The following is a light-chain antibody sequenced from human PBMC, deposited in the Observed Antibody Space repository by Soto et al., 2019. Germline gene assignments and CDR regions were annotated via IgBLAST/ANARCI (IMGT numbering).Light chain of an antibody. CDR2: DAS. Sequence: DIQMTQSPSSLSASVGARVTITCQASQDIKRNMNWFQQRPGEAPQLLIYDASKLETGVPSRFSGGGSGTDFTFTITSLQPEDVAPYFCQQYDYLPYTFGQGTKLEIK. CDR3: QQYDYLPYT. CDR1: QDIKRN. J-gene: IGKJ2*01. V-gene: IGKV1-33*01.